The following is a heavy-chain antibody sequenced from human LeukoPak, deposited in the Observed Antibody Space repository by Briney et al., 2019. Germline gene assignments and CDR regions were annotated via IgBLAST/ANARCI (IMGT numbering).Heavy chain of an antibody. CDR2: IFYSGST. CDR3: ARQEVTCSGGSCYRYYYYYYMDV. J-gene: IGHJ6*03. Sequence: SETLSLTCTVSGGSISSSSYYWGWIRQPPGKGLEWIGSIFYSGSTYYNPSLKSRVTISVDTSKNQFSLKLSSVTAADTAVYYCARQEVTCSGGSCYRYYYYYYMDVWGKGTTVTVSS. V-gene: IGHV4-39*01. D-gene: IGHD2-15*01. CDR1: GGSISSSSYY.